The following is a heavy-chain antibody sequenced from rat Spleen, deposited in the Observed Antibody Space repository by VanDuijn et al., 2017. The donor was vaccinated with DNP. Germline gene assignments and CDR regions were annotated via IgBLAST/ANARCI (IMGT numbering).Heavy chain of an antibody. CDR1: GFTFSDYA. J-gene: IGHJ4*01. D-gene: IGHD1-10*01. V-gene: IGHV5S23*01. CDR2: SNPEGGTT. CDR3: AKGGTTDA. Sequence: EVQLVESGGGLVQPGRSLKLSCAASGFTFSDYAMAWVRQAPGKGLEWVASSNPEGGTTYYPDSVEGRFTISRDTAENTIYLQMSSLRPEDTATYYCAKGGTTDAWGRGTLVTVSS.